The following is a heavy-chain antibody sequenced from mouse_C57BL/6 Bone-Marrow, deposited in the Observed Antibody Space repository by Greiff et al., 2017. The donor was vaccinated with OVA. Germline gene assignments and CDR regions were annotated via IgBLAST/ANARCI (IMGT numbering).Heavy chain of an antibody. D-gene: IGHD1-1*01. CDR2: IDPSDSYT. CDR1: GYTFTSYW. CDR3: AREILNFDY. Sequence: VQLQQPGAELVMPGASVKLSCKASGYTFTSYWMHWVKQRPGQGLEWIGEIDPSDSYTNYNQKFKGKSTLTVDKSASTAYMQLSSLTSEDSAVYNCAREILNFDYWGQGTTLTVSS. J-gene: IGHJ2*01. V-gene: IGHV1-69*01.